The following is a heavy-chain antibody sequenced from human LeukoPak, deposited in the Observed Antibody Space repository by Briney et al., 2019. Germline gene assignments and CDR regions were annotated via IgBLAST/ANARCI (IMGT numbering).Heavy chain of an antibody. J-gene: IGHJ4*02. V-gene: IGHV3-48*01. CDR2: ISSSSTI. CDR3: ARGEGDLDY. CDR1: GFTFSSYS. D-gene: IGHD3-16*01. Sequence: GGSLRLSCAASGFTFSSYSMNWVRQAPGKGLEWVSYISSSSTIYYADSVKGRFTISRDNAKNSLYLQTNSLRAEDTAVYYCARGEGDLDYWGQGTLVTVSS.